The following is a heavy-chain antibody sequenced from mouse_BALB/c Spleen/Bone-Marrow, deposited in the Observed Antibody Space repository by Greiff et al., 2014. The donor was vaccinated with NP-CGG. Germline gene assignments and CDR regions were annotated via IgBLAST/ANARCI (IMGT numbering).Heavy chain of an antibody. CDR1: GYTFTDYN. CDR2: IYPYNGGT. CDR3: ARKDYDSFFDY. J-gene: IGHJ2*01. Sequence: VHVKQSGPELVKPGASVKISCKASGYTFTDYNMHWVKQSHGKSLEWIGCIYPYNGGTGYNQKFKTKATLTVDNSSSTAYMELRSLTSEDSAVYYCARKDYDSFFDYWGQGTTLTVSS. D-gene: IGHD2-4*01. V-gene: IGHV1S29*02.